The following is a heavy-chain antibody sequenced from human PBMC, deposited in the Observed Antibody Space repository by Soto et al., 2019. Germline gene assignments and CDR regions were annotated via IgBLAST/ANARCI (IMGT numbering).Heavy chain of an antibody. CDR3: AHGSGWLSDY. CDR2: IYWDDDK. V-gene: IGHV2-5*02. D-gene: IGHD6-19*01. CDR1: GFSLSSPAVG. Sequence: QITLKESGPTLVKPTQTLTLTCTFSGFSLSSPAVGVNWIRQPPGKALEWLALIYWDDDKQYSPSLRSRLTIPKDTSKNQVVLTMTNMDPVDTDTYYCAHGSGWLSDYWGQGTLVTVSS. J-gene: IGHJ4*02.